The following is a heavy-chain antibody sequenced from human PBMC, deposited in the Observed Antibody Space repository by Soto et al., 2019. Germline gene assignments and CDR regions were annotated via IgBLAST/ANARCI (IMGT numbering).Heavy chain of an antibody. D-gene: IGHD1-1*01. CDR3: VRGDNWNDEADDY. V-gene: IGHV3-33*01. CDR1: GFMFSNHG. J-gene: IGHJ4*02. CDR2: IWSDGNNR. Sequence: QVQLVESGGGVVQPGRYLRLSCAASGFMFSNHGMHWVRQAPGKGLEWVAVIWSDGNNRYYADSVKGRFTISRDNSKNTLYLQMNSLRAEDTAVYYCVRGDNWNDEADDYWGQGTLVTVSS.